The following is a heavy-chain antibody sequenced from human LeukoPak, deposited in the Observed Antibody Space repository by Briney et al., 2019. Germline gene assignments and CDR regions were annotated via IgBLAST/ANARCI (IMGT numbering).Heavy chain of an antibody. CDR1: GGSISSSSYY. D-gene: IGHD3-9*01. V-gene: IGHV4-39*07. J-gene: IGHJ6*02. CDR2: INHSGST. CDR3: ARTGLAIYYYYYYGMDV. Sequence: SETLSLTCTVSGGSISSSSYYWSWIRQPPGKGLEWIGEINHSGSTNYNPSLKSRVTISVDTSKNQFSLKLSSVTAADTAVYYCARTGLAIYYYYYYGMDVWGQGTTVTVSS.